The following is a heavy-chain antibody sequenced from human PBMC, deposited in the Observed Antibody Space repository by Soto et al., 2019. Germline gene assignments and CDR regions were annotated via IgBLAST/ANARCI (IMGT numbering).Heavy chain of an antibody. CDR2: IWYDGSNK. V-gene: IGHV3-33*01. J-gene: IGHJ6*02. CDR1: GFTLSSDG. D-gene: IGHD3-10*01. CDR3: ARGRADYGSGSNGMDV. Sequence: PGGSLSLSCAASGFTLSSDGMHWVRQAPGKGLEWVAVIWYDGSNKYYADSVKSRFTISRDNSKNTLYLQMNSLRAEDTAVYYCARGRADYGSGSNGMDVWGQGTTGTVS.